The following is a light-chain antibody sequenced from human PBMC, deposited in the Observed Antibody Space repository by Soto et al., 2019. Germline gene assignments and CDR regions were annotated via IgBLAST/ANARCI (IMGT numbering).Light chain of an antibody. CDR3: QSYDSTGRARYV. CDR1: RSSVGPGYD. J-gene: IGLJ1*01. CDR2: GNI. V-gene: IGLV1-40*01. Sequence: QSVLTQPPSMSGAPGQRITISCPGSRSSVGPGYDVHWYQPRRGTAPKLLFFGNINRTSGVPYRFSGSKSGTSASLAITGPQAEDEGDYYGQSYDSTGRARYVFGTGTKVPV.